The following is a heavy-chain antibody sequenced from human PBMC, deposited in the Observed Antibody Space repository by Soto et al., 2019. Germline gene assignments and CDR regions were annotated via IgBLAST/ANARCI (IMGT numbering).Heavy chain of an antibody. J-gene: IGHJ5*01. V-gene: IGHV3-7*01. CDR1: GFTFSSYW. Sequence: GGSLRLSCAASGFTFSSYWMSWVRQAPGKGLEWVANIKQDGSEKYYVDSVKGRFTISRDNAKNSLYLQMNSLRAEDTAVYYCARGFIFGVASHHCFVSWGQGPLVNVFS. CDR2: IKQDGSEK. D-gene: IGHD3-3*01. CDR3: ARGFIFGVASHHCFVS.